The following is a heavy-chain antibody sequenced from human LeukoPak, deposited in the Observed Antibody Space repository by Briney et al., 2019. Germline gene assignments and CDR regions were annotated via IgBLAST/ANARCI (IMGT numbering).Heavy chain of an antibody. Sequence: GGSLRLSCAASGFTFSTYGMHWVRQAPGKGLEWVAFISYDGSNKYYADSVKGRFTISRDSSKNTLYLQMDSLRAEDTAVYYCARRTRGYYLDYWGRGTLVTVSS. V-gene: IGHV3-30*03. J-gene: IGHJ4*02. CDR3: ARRTRGYYLDY. CDR1: GFTFSTYG. CDR2: ISYDGSNK. D-gene: IGHD3-22*01.